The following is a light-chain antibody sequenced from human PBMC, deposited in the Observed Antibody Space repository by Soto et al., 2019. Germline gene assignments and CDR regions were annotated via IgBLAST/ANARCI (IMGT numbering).Light chain of an antibody. J-gene: IGKJ1*01. CDR1: HSISSW. Sequence: IKMTQSPSTLPASIGDRLTVTRRASHSISSWLAWYQQTPGKVPNLLIYAASTLESGVPSRFSGSGSGTEFPITISRLQPDYFATYYCQQYNSYWTFGQGTKVDIK. CDR3: QQYNSYWT. V-gene: IGKV1-5*01. CDR2: AAS.